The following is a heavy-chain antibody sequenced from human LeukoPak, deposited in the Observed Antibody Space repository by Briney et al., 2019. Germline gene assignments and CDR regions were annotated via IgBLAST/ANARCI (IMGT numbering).Heavy chain of an antibody. CDR3: ARDRYGYSGDAFDI. CDR1: GLTVGTYE. V-gene: IGHV3-48*03. CDR2: ISFSDSYK. Sequence: GGSLTLSCAASGLTVGTYEMNWVRHAPGERRGRVSYISFSDSYKYYADSVKGRFTISRDNAKNSLYLQMNGLRAEDTAVYYCARDRYGYSGDAFDIWVRGRMVGVCS. D-gene: IGHD4-17*01. J-gene: IGHJ3*02.